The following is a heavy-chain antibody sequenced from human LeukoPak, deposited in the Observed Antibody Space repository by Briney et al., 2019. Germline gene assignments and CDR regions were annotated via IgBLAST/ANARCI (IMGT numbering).Heavy chain of an antibody. CDR1: GGSISSGSYY. CDR3: ARADRGSSPIHY. Sequence: SQTLSLTCTVSGGSISSGSYYWSWIRQPAGKGLEWIGRIYTSGSTNYNPSLKSRVTISVDTSKNQFSLKLRSVTAADTAVYYCARADRGSSPIHYWAQGTLVTVSS. J-gene: IGHJ4*02. D-gene: IGHD6-6*01. CDR2: IYTSGST. V-gene: IGHV4-61*02.